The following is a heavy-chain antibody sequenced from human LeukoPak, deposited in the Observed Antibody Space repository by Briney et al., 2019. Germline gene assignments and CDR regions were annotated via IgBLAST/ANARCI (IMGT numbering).Heavy chain of an antibody. CDR3: AGGGGYDTSFDY. J-gene: IGHJ4*02. CDR1: GGTFGSYA. Sequence: ASVTVSCKASGGTFGSYAISWVRQAPGQGLEWMGGIIPIFGTANYAQKFQGRVTITADESTSTAYMELSSLRSEDTAVYYCAGGGGYDTSFDYWGQGTLVTVSS. D-gene: IGHD5-12*01. V-gene: IGHV1-69*13. CDR2: IIPIFGTA.